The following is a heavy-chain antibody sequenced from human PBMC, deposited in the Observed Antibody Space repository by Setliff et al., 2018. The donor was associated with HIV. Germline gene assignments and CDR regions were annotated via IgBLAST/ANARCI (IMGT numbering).Heavy chain of an antibody. D-gene: IGHD3-10*01. V-gene: IGHV1-3*01. CDR2: INVGNGDT. J-gene: IGHJ4*02. CDR1: GYTFTTYS. CDR3: ARGALLAVFDFDH. Sequence: GASVKVSCKASGYTFTTYSLHWVRQAPGHSLEWMGWINVGNGDTKYSPELQGRISITRDTYANTAYMELSSLRSDDTAVYFCARGALLAVFDFDHWGQGTQVTVSS.